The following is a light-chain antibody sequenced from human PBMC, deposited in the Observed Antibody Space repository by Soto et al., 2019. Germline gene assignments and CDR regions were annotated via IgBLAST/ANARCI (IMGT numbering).Light chain of an antibody. CDR1: SSDVGSYNL. V-gene: IGLV2-23*01. Sequence: QSALTQPASVSGSPGQSITISCTGTSSDVGSYNLVSWYPQHPGKAPKLMIYEGSKRPSGVSNRFSGSKSGNTASLTISGVQAEDEADYYCCSDAGSRVFGGGTKLTVL. J-gene: IGLJ3*02. CDR3: CSDAGSRV. CDR2: EGS.